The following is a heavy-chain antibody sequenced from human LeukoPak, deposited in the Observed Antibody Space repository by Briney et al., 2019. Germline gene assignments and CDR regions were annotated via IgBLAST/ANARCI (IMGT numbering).Heavy chain of an antibody. CDR1: GGSISSGSYY. Sequence: PSETLSLTCTVSGGSISSGSYYWSWIRQPAGKGLEWIGRIYTSGSTNYNPSLKSRVTISVDTSKNQFSLKLSSVTAADTAVYYCARVFGRYFDWFARGAFKALNMDVWGKGTTVTVSS. CDR3: ARVFGRYFDWFARGAFKALNMDV. CDR2: IYTSGST. D-gene: IGHD3-9*01. V-gene: IGHV4-61*02. J-gene: IGHJ6*03.